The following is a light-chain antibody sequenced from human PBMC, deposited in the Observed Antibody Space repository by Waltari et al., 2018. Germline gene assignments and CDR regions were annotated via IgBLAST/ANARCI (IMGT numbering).Light chain of an antibody. CDR3: QQTNIFPFT. CDR2: GTS. Sequence: DLQMTQPQSSVSASVGHRVTSTCRASQGVSSSLAWYQQKPGKAPNLLIYGTSILRGGVPSRFSGRGSGTDFALTISGLQPEDFATYYCQQTNIFPFTFGPGTKVDI. J-gene: IGKJ3*01. CDR1: QGVSSS. V-gene: IGKV1D-12*01.